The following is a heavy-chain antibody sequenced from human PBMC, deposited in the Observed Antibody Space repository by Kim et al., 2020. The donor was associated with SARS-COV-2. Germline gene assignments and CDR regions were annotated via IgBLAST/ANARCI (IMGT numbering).Heavy chain of an antibody. J-gene: IGHJ3*02. CDR3: ARGSGSGWELDAFDI. Sequence: GGSLRLSCAASGFTFSSYGMHWVRQAPGKGLEWVAVIWYDGSNKYYADSVKGRFTISRDNSKNTLYLQMNSLRAEDTAVYYCARGSGSGWELDAFDIWGQGTMVTVSS. CDR2: IWYDGSNK. D-gene: IGHD6-19*01. CDR1: GFTFSSYG. V-gene: IGHV3-33*01.